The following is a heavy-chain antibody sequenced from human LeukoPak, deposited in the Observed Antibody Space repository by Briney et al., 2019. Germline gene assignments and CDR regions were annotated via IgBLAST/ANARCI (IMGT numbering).Heavy chain of an antibody. V-gene: IGHV3-33*08. CDR3: VRVGGTYYSDY. Sequence: PGRSLRLSCAASGFTFTTYALHWVRQAPNKGLEWVALIWNDGGKKYYADSVKGRFTISKDNSKNTVYLQMNSLRAEDTAVYYCVRVGGTYYSDYWGQGTLVTVSS. CDR2: IWNDGGKK. CDR1: GFTFTTYA. J-gene: IGHJ4*02. D-gene: IGHD1-26*01.